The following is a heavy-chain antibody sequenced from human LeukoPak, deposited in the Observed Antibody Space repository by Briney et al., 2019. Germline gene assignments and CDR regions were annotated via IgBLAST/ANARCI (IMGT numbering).Heavy chain of an antibody. V-gene: IGHV1-18*04. CDR2: ISAYNGNT. Sequence: GASVKVSCKASGYTFTSYYMHWVRQAPGQGLEWMGWISAYNGNTNYAQKLQGRVTMTTGTSTSTAYMELRSLRSDDTAVYYCARAGRAYSSGWYANYWGQGTLVTVSS. J-gene: IGHJ4*02. D-gene: IGHD6-19*01. CDR1: GYTFTSYY. CDR3: ARAGRAYSSGWYANY.